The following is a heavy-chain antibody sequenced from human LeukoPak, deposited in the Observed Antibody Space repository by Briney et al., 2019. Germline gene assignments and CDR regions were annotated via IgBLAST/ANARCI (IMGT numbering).Heavy chain of an antibody. J-gene: IGHJ5*02. V-gene: IGHV3-66*01. CDR3: ARGVWFDP. CDR2: IYSGGST. CDR1: GFTFSSYA. Sequence: GGSLRLSCAASGFTFSSYAMSWVRQAPGKGLEWVSVIYSGGSTYYADSVKGRFTISRDNSKNTLYLQMNSLRGEDTAVYYCARGVWFDPWGQGTLVTVSS.